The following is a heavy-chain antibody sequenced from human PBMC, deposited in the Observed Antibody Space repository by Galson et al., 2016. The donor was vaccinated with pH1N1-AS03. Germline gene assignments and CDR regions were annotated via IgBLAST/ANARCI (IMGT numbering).Heavy chain of an antibody. J-gene: IGHJ5*02. CDR3: ASDRYCSGWSYEGWFDP. D-gene: IGHD3-10*01. CDR2: ISYDGGDK. CDR1: GFTFSTHT. Sequence: SLRLSCAASGFTFSTHTMHWVRQAPGKGLEWVAAISYDGGDKFYADSVKGRFTISIDNSKNTLYLQVHSLRAADTAVYYCASDRYCSGWSYEGWFDPWGQGTLVTVSS. V-gene: IGHV3-30-3*01.